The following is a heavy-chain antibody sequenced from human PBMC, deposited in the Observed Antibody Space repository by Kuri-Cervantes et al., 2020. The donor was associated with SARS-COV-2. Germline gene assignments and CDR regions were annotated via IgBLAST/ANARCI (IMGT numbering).Heavy chain of an antibody. CDR3: ASEDSSGYFEWFDP. J-gene: IGHJ5*02. CDR2: IYHSGST. D-gene: IGHD3-22*01. V-gene: IGHV4-39*07. CDR1: GGSISSGSYY. Sequence: GSLRLSCTVSGGSISSGSYYWSWIRQPPGKGLEWIGSIYHSGSTYYNPSLKSRVTISVDTSKNQFSLKLSSVTAADTAAYYCASEDSSGYFEWFDPWGQGTLVTVSS.